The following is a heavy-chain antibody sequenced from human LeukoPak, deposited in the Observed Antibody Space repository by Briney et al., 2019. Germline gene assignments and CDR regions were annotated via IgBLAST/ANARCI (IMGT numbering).Heavy chain of an antibody. V-gene: IGHV3-74*01. CDR2: INNVGSGT. CDR3: ASFFDF. J-gene: IGHJ5*01. CDR1: GFTFSSYW. Sequence: GGSLRLSCAASGFTFSSYWMHWVRQAPGKGPVWVSRINNVGSGTSYADSVKGRFTISRDDAKNTVYLQMNSLRAEDTAVYYCASFFDFGGQEPLAPVPS.